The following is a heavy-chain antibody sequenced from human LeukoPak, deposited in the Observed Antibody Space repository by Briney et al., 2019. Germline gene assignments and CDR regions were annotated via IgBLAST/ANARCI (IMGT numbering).Heavy chain of an antibody. CDR3: ARITPYYYHSSPSSTPRWDYYFDY. Sequence: ASVKVSCKVSGYTLTELSMHWVRQAPGKGLEWMGGFDPEDGETIYAQKFQGRVTMTEDTSTDTAYMELSSLRSEDTAVYYCARITPYYYHSSPSSTPRWDYYFDYWGQGTLVTVSS. J-gene: IGHJ4*02. D-gene: IGHD3-22*01. CDR1: GYTLTELS. CDR2: FDPEDGET. V-gene: IGHV1-24*01.